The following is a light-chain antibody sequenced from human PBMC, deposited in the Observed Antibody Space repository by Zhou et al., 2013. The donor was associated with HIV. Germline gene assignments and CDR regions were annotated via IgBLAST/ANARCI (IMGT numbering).Light chain of an antibody. CDR3: QQYDTWPS. CDR2: DSS. J-gene: IGKJ2*01. Sequence: ESVLTQSPGTLSLSPGQRATLSCRASQSVSDTSLTWFQQKPGQAPSLLIYDSSSRATGVPARFGGSGSGRDFTLTISGLQPEDFALYYCQQYDTWPSFGQGTKLQI. V-gene: IGKV3-15*01. CDR1: QSVSDT.